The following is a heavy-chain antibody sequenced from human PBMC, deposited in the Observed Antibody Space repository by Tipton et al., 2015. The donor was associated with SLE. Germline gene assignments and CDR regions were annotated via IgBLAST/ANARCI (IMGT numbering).Heavy chain of an antibody. V-gene: IGHV4-39*07. D-gene: IGHD2-8*02. J-gene: IGHJ4*02. CDR2: INYSGDT. Sequence: PGLVKPSETLSLTCTVSGGPVTRSGYYWGWFRQSPGKGLDWIGSINYSGDTYYNPSLKSRATISLDTPKNQFSLRLRSVTAADTAMYYCARTPGSFSGGWGQGTLVTVSS. CDR3: ARTPGSFSGG. CDR1: GGPVTRSGYY.